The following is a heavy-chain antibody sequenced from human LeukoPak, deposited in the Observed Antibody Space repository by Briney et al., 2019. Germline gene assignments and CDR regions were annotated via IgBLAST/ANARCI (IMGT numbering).Heavy chain of an antibody. J-gene: IGHJ4*02. V-gene: IGHV3-23*01. CDR3: ARAGYSSGWYGTYYFDY. Sequence: GGSLRLSCAASGFTFSSYAMSWVRQAPGKGLEWVSAISGSGGSTYYADSVKGRFTISRDNSKNTLYLQMGSLRAEDMAVYYCARAGYSSGWYGTYYFDYWGQGTLVTVSS. CDR2: ISGSGGST. D-gene: IGHD6-19*01. CDR1: GFTFSSYA.